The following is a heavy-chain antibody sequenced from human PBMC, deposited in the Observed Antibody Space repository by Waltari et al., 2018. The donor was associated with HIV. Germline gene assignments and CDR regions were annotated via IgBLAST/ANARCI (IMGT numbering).Heavy chain of an antibody. CDR3: AKDKGYSSSWNFDY. CDR2: ISSSSSTI. CDR1: GFSFGSFS. Sequence: EVQLVESGGGLGQPGGSLRLSCATSGFSFGSFSMNWVRQAPGKGLEWLASISSSSSTIYYADSVSGRFTVSRDNAKKSLYLQMNSLRAEDTAVYYCAKDKGYSSSWNFDYWGQGTLVTVSS. J-gene: IGHJ4*02. D-gene: IGHD6-13*01. V-gene: IGHV3-48*01.